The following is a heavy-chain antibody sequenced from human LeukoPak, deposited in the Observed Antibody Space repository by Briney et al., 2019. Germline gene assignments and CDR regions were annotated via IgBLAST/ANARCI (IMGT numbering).Heavy chain of an antibody. CDR2: IYPSGST. J-gene: IGHJ4*02. CDR1: GGSISSYY. V-gene: IGHV4-4*09. D-gene: IGHD3-3*01. CDR3: ARHAFKPWSGWFDY. Sequence: SETLSLTCTVSGGSISSYYWSWIRQPPGRGLEWIGYIYPSGSTNYNPSLKSRVTISVDTSKNQFSLKLSSVTAADTAVYYCARHAFKPWSGWFDYWGQGTLVTVSS.